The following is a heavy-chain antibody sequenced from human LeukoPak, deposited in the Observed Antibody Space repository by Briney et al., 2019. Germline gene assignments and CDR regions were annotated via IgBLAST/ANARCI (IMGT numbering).Heavy chain of an antibody. CDR2: IYYSGST. Sequence: SETLSLTCTVSGGSVNNGDSFWSWIRQPPGKGLEWIGNIYYSGSTNYNPSLQSRVTVSIDTSKNQFSLKVRSVTPADTAVYYCARKLGIAVGDYYYYGLDVWGQGTTVTVSS. V-gene: IGHV4-61*08. D-gene: IGHD6-19*01. J-gene: IGHJ6*02. CDR1: GGSVNNGDSF. CDR3: ARKLGIAVGDYYYYGLDV.